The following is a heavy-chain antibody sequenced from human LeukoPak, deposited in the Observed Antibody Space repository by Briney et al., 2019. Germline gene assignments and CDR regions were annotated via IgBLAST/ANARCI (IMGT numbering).Heavy chain of an antibody. D-gene: IGHD5/OR15-5a*01. CDR3: ARSVSDFDY. Sequence: GGSLRLSCAASGFTFSSYAMHWVRQAPGKGLEWVAVISYDGSNKYYADSVKGRFTISRDNSKNTLYLQMNSPRAEDTAVYYCARSVSDFDYWGQGTLVTVSS. J-gene: IGHJ4*02. CDR1: GFTFSSYA. CDR2: ISYDGSNK. V-gene: IGHV3-30*04.